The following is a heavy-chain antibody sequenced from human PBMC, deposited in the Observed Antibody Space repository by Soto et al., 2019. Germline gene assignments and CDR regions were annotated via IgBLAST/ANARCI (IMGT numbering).Heavy chain of an antibody. CDR1: GGSFSGYS. V-gene: IGHV4-34*01. Sequence: QVQLQQWGAGLLKPSETLSLTCAVYGGSFSGYSWTWIRQPPGKGLEWIGEINHSGSMNYNPSLKSRVTISVDTSKNQFSLKLTSVTAADTAVYYCARGPMFGWFDPWGQGTLVTVS. J-gene: IGHJ5*02. CDR2: INHSGSM. D-gene: IGHD3-3*01. CDR3: ARGPMFGWFDP.